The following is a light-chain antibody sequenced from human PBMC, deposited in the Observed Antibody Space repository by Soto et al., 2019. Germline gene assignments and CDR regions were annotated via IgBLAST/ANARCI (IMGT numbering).Light chain of an antibody. Sequence: QSALTQPASASGSPGQSITISCTGTSSDVGGYNYVSWYQQHPGKAPKVLIYEVSKRPSGVSNRFSGSKSGNTASLTISGLQAEDEADYYCSSYTSSSTRVFGTGTKLTVL. J-gene: IGLJ1*01. CDR3: SSYTSSSTRV. CDR2: EVS. CDR1: SSDVGGYNY. V-gene: IGLV2-14*01.